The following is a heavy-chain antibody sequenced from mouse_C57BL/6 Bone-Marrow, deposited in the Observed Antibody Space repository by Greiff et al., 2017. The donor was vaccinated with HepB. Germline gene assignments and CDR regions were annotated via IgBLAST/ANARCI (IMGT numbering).Heavy chain of an antibody. CDR3: ARAPRWYFDV. J-gene: IGHJ1*03. CDR1: GYSITSGYY. Sequence: EVQRVESGPGLVKPSQSLSLTCSVTGYSITSGYYWNWIRQFPGNKLEWMGYISYDGSNNYNPSLKNRISITRDTSKNQFFLKLNSVTTEDTATYYCARAPRWYFDVWGTGTTVTVSS. CDR2: ISYDGSN. V-gene: IGHV3-6*01.